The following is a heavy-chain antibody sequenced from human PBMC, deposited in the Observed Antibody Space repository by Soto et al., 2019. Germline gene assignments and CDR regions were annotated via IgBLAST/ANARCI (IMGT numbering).Heavy chain of an antibody. CDR3: AREVKYDYVWGSYRSHPFFDY. Sequence: LSLTCAVYGGSFSGYYWSWIRQPPGKGLEWIGEINHSGSTNYNPSLKSRVTISVDTSKNQFSLKLSSVTAADTAVYYCAREVKYDYVWGSYRSHPFFDYWGQGTLVTVSS. CDR1: GGSFSGYY. J-gene: IGHJ4*02. V-gene: IGHV4-34*01. CDR2: INHSGST. D-gene: IGHD3-16*02.